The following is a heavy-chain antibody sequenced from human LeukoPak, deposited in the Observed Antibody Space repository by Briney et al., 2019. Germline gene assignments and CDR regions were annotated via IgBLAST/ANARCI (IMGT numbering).Heavy chain of an antibody. Sequence: ASETLSLTCGVSSYTISRGYHWGWIRQPPGKGLEWIGSIYHSGTTFYSPSLKSRLTISVDTSKNEFSLKLNSVTAADTAVYYCARDPRGGNNWFDPWGQGTQVTVSS. J-gene: IGHJ5*02. V-gene: IGHV4-38-2*02. CDR1: SYTISRGYH. CDR2: IYHSGTT. D-gene: IGHD3-16*01. CDR3: ARDPRGGNNWFDP.